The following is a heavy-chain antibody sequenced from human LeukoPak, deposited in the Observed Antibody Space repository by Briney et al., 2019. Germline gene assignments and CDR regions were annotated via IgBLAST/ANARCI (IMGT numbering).Heavy chain of an antibody. V-gene: IGHV4-30-2*01. CDR2: IYHSGST. CDR1: GGSISSGGYS. Sequence: KDSETLSLTCAVSGGSISSGGYSWSWIRQPPGKGLEWIGYIYHSGSTYCNPSLKSRVTISVDRSKNKFSLKLSSLTAADTAVYYCARVVLRASSYFDYWGQGTLVTVSS. J-gene: IGHJ4*02. D-gene: IGHD2-2*01. CDR3: ARVVLRASSYFDY.